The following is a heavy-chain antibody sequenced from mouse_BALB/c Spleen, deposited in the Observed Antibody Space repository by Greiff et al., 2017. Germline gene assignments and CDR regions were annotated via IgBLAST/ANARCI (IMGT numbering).Heavy chain of an antibody. D-gene: IGHD1-2*01. CDR3: ASFITTATSWFAY. V-gene: IGHV14-1*02. Sequence: VQLKESGAELVRPGALVKLSCKASGFNIKDYYMHWVKQRPEQGLEWIGWIDPENGNTIYDPKFQGKATITADTSSNTAYLQLSSLTSEDTAVYYCASFITTATSWFAYWGQGTLVTVSA. CDR2: IDPENGNT. CDR1: GFNIKDYY. J-gene: IGHJ3*01.